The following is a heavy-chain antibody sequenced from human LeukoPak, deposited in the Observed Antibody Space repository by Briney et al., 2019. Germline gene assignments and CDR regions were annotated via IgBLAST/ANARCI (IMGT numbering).Heavy chain of an antibody. Sequence: SETLSLTCTVPGGSISTYYWSWIQQPPGKGLEWIGYVYYTGNTDYNPSLKSRVTISVDTSKKQFSLNLRSVSAADTAVYYCARGAESHYDRHLDYWGQGTLVTVSS. J-gene: IGHJ4*02. D-gene: IGHD1-26*01. CDR2: VYYTGNT. CDR3: ARGAESHYDRHLDY. V-gene: IGHV4-59*01. CDR1: GGSISTYY.